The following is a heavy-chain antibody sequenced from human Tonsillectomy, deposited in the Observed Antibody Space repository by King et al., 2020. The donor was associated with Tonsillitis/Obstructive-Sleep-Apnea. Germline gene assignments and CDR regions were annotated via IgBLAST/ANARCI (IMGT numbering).Heavy chain of an antibody. J-gene: IGHJ6*03. Sequence: VQLVESGGGLVKPGGSLKLSCAASGFTFSSYNMNWVRQAPGKGLEWVSSFSSSNSYIYYADSVKGRFTISRDNAKNSLYLQMNSLRAEDTAVYYGAGEYNWNDNYYYYYYMDVWGKGTAVTVSS. CDR3: AGEYNWNDNYYYYYYMDV. V-gene: IGHV3-21*01. CDR2: FSSSNSYI. CDR1: GFTFSSYN. D-gene: IGHD1-1*01.